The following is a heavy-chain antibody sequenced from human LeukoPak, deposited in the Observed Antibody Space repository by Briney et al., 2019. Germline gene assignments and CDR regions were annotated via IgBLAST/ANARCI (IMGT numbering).Heavy chain of an antibody. J-gene: IGHJ5*02. V-gene: IGHV1-69*05. CDR3: ARALVHYDSSGYDWFDP. CDR2: IIPIFGTA. D-gene: IGHD3-22*01. CDR1: GGTFSGYA. Sequence: SVKVSCKASGGTFSGYAISWVRQAPGQGLEWMGGIIPIFGTANYAQKFQGRVTITTDESTSTAYMELSSMRSEDTAVYYCARALVHYDSSGYDWFDPWGQGTLVTVSS.